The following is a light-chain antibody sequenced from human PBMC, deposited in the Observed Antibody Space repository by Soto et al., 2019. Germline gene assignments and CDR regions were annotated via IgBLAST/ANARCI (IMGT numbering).Light chain of an antibody. CDR3: SLYTSENTYV. CDR1: RSDIGGYNF. CDR2: DVI. J-gene: IGLJ1*01. Sequence: QSVLTQPRSVSGSPGQSFTISCTGTRSDIGGYNFVSWYQQHPGQAPKLIIYDVIKRPSGVPDRFSGSKSGNTASLTIYGLQAEDEADYYCSLYTSENTYVFGTGTKVTVL. V-gene: IGLV2-11*01.